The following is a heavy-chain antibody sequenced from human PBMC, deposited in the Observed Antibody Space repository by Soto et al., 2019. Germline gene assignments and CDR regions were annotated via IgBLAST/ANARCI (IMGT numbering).Heavy chain of an antibody. CDR2: ISTYNGNK. J-gene: IGHJ4*02. CDR1: GYPFTKSG. V-gene: IGHV1-18*01. Sequence: ASVKVSCKASGYPFTKSGITWVRQAPGQGLEWLGWISTYNGNKNHAQNLQGRVTMTTDTSTRTAYMELRSLRSGDTAVYYCARARETYFDDGSGFRPLDYWGQGTLVTVSS. CDR3: ARARETYFDDGSGFRPLDY. D-gene: IGHD3-22*01.